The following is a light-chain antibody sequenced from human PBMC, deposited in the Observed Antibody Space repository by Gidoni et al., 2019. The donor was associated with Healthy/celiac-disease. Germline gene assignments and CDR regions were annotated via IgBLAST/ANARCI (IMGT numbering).Light chain of an antibody. CDR2: EVS. V-gene: IGLV2-14*01. CDR3: SSYTSSSPWV. J-gene: IGLJ3*02. Sequence: QSALTQPASVSGSPGQPITISCTGTRSDVGGYNYVSWYQQHPGKAPKLMIYEVSNRPSGVPDRFSGSKSGNTASLTISGLQAEDEADYYCSSYTSSSPWVFGGGTKLTVL. CDR1: RSDVGGYNY.